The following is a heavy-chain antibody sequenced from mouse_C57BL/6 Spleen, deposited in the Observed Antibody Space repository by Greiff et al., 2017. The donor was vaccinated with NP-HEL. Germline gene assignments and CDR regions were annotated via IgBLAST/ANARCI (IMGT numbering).Heavy chain of an antibody. CDR3: ARFHYYGSSFAWFAY. CDR2: INPNNGGT. CDR1: GYTFTDYN. V-gene: IGHV1-22*01. Sequence: LVKPGASVKMSCKASGYTFTDYNMHWVKQSHGKSLEWIGYINPNNGGTSYNQKFKGKVTLTVNKSSSTAYMELRSLTSEDSAVYYCARFHYYGSSFAWFAYWGQGTLVTVSA. J-gene: IGHJ3*01. D-gene: IGHD1-1*01.